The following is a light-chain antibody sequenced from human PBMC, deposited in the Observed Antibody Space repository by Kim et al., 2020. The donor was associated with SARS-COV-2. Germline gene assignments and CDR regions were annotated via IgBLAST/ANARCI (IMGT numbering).Light chain of an antibody. V-gene: IGLV3-21*04. Sequence: PGKTARITCRGNNIGSKSVHGYQQKPGQAPVLVIYYDSDRPSGIPERFSGSNSGNTATLTISRVEAGDEADYYCQVWDSYSDHVVFGGGTQLTVL. CDR2: YDS. J-gene: IGLJ2*01. CDR1: NIGSKS. CDR3: QVWDSYSDHVV.